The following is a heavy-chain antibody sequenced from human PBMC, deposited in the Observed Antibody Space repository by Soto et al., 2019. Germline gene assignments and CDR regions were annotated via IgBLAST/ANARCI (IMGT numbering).Heavy chain of an antibody. J-gene: IGHJ6*02. V-gene: IGHV4-34*01. Sequence: PSETLSLTCGVYGGSFRNYYWIWVRQPPGKGLEWIGEVNHSGEATYNPSLQSRITISLDTSNSQFSLKLTSVTAADTAVYYCARAVGDCSSTSCWHYYYYGMDVWGQGTTVTVSS. CDR2: VNHSGEA. CDR3: ARAVGDCSSTSCWHYYYYGMDV. CDR1: GGSFRNYY. D-gene: IGHD2-2*01.